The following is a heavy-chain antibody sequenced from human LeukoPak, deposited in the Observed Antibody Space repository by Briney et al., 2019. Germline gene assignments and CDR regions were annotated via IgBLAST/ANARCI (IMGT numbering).Heavy chain of an antibody. V-gene: IGHV3-66*01. Sequence: GGSLRLSCAASGFTFSSYEMNWVRQAPGKGLEWVSVIQTGDSTNYADSVKGRFTVSRDNSKNTLYLQMNSLRVEDTAVYYCEMSGTHYVFDIWGQGTMVTISS. D-gene: IGHD3-10*01. CDR2: IQTGDST. CDR3: EMSGTHYVFDI. CDR1: GFTFSSYE. J-gene: IGHJ3*02.